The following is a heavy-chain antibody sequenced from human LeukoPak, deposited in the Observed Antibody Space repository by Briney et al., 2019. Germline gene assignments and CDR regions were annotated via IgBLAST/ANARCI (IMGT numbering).Heavy chain of an antibody. V-gene: IGHV1-69*04. CDR3: ARDPKTTVTTGSLGY. CDR2: IIPILGIA. Sequence: SVKVSCKASGGTFSSYTISWVRQAPGQGLEWMGRIIPILGIANYAQKFQGRVTMTRDTSISTAYMELSRLRSDDTAVYYCARDPKTTVTTGSLGYWGQGTLVTVSS. CDR1: GGTFSSYT. D-gene: IGHD4-17*01. J-gene: IGHJ4*02.